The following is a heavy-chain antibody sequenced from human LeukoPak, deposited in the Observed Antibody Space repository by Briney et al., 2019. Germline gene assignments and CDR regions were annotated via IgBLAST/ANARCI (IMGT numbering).Heavy chain of an antibody. CDR3: GKEGGA. Sequence: PGGSLRLSCAASGFRFSDYTMTWVRQAPGKGPEGVSAIGGRGGSTYYADSLGGRFTISRDNSKDMLYLQMNRLKVEDTATYYCGKEGGAWGQGTKVTVSS. CDR1: GFRFSDYT. D-gene: IGHD3-16*01. V-gene: IGHV3-23*01. J-gene: IGHJ5*02. CDR2: IGGRGGST.